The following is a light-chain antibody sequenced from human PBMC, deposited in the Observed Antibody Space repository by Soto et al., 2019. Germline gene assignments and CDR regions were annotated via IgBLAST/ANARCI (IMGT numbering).Light chain of an antibody. Sequence: QSVLTQPASVSGSPGQSITISCTGTTSDVGGYNYVSWYQHHPGKAPKLMIYEVSNRPSGISNRFSGSKSGNTASLTISGLQAEDEAHYYCSSYTSSSSSYVFGTGTKVTVL. J-gene: IGLJ1*01. CDR3: SSYTSSSSSYV. V-gene: IGLV2-14*01. CDR2: EVS. CDR1: TSDVGGYNY.